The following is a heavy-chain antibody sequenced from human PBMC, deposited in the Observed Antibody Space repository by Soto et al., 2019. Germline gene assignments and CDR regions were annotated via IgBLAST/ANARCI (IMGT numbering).Heavy chain of an antibody. Sequence: SETLSLTCAVYGGSFSGYYWSWIRQPPGKGLEWIGEINHSGSTNYNPSLKSRVTISVDTSKNQFSLKLSSVTAADTAVYYCASLMVRGVIIYWGQGTLVTVS. CDR2: INHSGST. CDR1: GGSFSGYY. V-gene: IGHV4-34*01. CDR3: ASLMVRGVIIY. J-gene: IGHJ4*02. D-gene: IGHD3-10*01.